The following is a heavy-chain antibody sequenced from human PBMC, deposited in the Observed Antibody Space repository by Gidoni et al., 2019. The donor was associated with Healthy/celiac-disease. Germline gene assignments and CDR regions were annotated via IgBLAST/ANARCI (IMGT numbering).Heavy chain of an antibody. CDR3: AKERTIAARPPFDY. D-gene: IGHD6-6*01. V-gene: IGHV3-23*01. Sequence: VQLLASGGGLVPPGGSLRLSCAASGFTFSSYAMSWVRQAPGEGLEWVSAISGSGGSTYYAESVKGRFTISRDNSKNTLYLPMNSLRAEDTAVYYCAKERTIAARPPFDYWGQGTLVTVSS. J-gene: IGHJ4*02. CDR1: GFTFSSYA. CDR2: ISGSGGST.